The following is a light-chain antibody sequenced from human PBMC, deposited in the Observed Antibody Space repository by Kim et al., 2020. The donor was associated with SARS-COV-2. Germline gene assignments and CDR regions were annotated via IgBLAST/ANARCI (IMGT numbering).Light chain of an antibody. V-gene: IGKV1-6*01. CDR2: AAS. Sequence: ASTGDRVTITCRAIQAIRNELGWYQQKPRKAPKVLIYAASTLQSGVPSRFSGSGSGTDFTLTIISLQPEDFATYYCLQDSRYPRTFGQGTKVDIK. CDR3: LQDSRYPRT. CDR1: QAIRNE. J-gene: IGKJ1*01.